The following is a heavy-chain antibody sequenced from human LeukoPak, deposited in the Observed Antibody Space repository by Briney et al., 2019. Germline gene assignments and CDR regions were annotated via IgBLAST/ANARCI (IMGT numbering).Heavy chain of an antibody. CDR3: ASLDYYDSSGYQNWYFDL. Sequence: SETQSLTCTVSGGSISSYYWGWIRQPPGKGLEWIGYIYYSGSTNYNPSLKSRVTISVDTSKNQFPLKLSSVTAADTAVYYCASLDYYDSSGYQNWYFDLWGRGTLVTVSS. J-gene: IGHJ2*01. CDR2: IYYSGST. D-gene: IGHD3-22*01. V-gene: IGHV4-59*08. CDR1: GGSISSYY.